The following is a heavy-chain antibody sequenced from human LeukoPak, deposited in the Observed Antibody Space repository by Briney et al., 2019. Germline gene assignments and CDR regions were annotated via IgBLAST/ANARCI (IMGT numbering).Heavy chain of an antibody. Sequence: ASVKVSCKASGYTFTSYGISWVRQAPGQGLEWMGWISAYNGNTNYAQKLQGRVTMTTDTSTSTAYMELRSLRSDDTAVYYFARGYCSSTSCPHGMDVWGQGTTVTVSS. CDR2: ISAYNGNT. V-gene: IGHV1-18*01. CDR1: GYTFTSYG. CDR3: ARGYCSSTSCPHGMDV. J-gene: IGHJ6*02. D-gene: IGHD2-2*01.